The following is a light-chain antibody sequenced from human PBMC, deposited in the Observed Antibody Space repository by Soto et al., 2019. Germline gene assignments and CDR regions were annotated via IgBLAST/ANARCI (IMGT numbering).Light chain of an antibody. Sequence: IVMTQSQATLSVSPRGRVTLCCTTSQSVSSHIAWYQPKPGKAPSLLLYGASTTATGIPARFSGSGGGTDFTLTIRSVQSEDFAFYYCQQYKSWPLFGQGTRLDI. CDR2: GAS. V-gene: IGKV3-15*01. CDR1: QSVSSH. CDR3: QQYKSWPL. J-gene: IGKJ5*01.